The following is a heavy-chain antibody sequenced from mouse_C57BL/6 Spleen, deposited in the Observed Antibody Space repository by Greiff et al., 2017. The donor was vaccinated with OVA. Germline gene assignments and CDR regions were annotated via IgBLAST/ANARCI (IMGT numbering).Heavy chain of an antibody. CDR1: GYTFTSYW. D-gene: IGHD2-2*01. CDR2: IDPSDSET. Sequence: VQLQQPGAELVRPGSSVKLSCKASGYTFTSYWMHWVKQRPIQGLEWIGNIDPSDSETHYNQKFKDKATLTVDKSSSTAYMQLSSLTSEDSAVYYCARWLPPYYYAMDYWGQGTSVTVSS. J-gene: IGHJ4*01. V-gene: IGHV1-52*01. CDR3: ARWLPPYYYAMDY.